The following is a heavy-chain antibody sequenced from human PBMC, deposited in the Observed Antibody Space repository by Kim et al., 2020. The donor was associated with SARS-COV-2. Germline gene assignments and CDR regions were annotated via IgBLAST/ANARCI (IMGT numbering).Heavy chain of an antibody. CDR1: GGTFISYA. J-gene: IGHJ3*02. V-gene: IGHV1-69*13. Sequence: SVKVSCKASGGTFISYAIIWVLHSPLQVLEWMGGIIPIFGTANYAQKFQGRVTITADESTSTAYMELSSLRSEDTAVYYCARTVYYDSSGTFHDAFDIWGQGTMVTVSS. D-gene: IGHD3-22*01. CDR2: IIPIFGTA. CDR3: ARTVYYDSSGTFHDAFDI.